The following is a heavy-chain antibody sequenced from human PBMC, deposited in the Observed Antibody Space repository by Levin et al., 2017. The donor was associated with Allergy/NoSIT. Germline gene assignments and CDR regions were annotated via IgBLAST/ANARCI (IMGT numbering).Heavy chain of an antibody. Sequence: HAGGSLRLSCAASGFTFNTSGMHWVRQAPGKGLEWVAVISYDVSNKYYADSVQGRFTISRDNSKNTLYLQMNSLRPEDTAVYYCAKDQGGSSWTDYYYYGMDVWGQGTTVTVSS. V-gene: IGHV3-30*18. CDR1: GFTFNTSG. J-gene: IGHJ6*02. CDR3: AKDQGGSSWTDYYYYGMDV. D-gene: IGHD6-13*01. CDR2: ISYDVSNK.